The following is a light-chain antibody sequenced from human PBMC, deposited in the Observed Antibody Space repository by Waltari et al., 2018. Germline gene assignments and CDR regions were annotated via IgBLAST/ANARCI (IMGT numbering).Light chain of an antibody. J-gene: IGKJ1*01. V-gene: IGKV3-20*01. Sequence: SCSASQSVVRSLAWYQQKPGQAPRLLIFGASNRATGVPDRFSGIGSGTDFSLTISRLEPEDLAVYFCQHYVKLPVTFGQGTKVEIK. CDR1: QSVVRS. CDR2: GAS. CDR3: QHYVKLPVT.